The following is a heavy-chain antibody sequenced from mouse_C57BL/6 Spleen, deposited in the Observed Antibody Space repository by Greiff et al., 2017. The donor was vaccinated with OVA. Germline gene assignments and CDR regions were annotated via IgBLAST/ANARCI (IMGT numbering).Heavy chain of an antibody. D-gene: IGHD1-1*01. Sequence: QVQLQQPGAELVMPGASVKLSCKASGYTFTSYWMHWVKQRPGQGLEWIGEIDPSDSYTNYNQKFKGKSTLTVDKSSSTAYMQLSSLTSEDSAVYYCARRNYDSSLYWYFDVWGTGTTVTVSS. J-gene: IGHJ1*03. CDR3: ARRNYDSSLYWYFDV. CDR1: GYTFTSYW. CDR2: IDPSDSYT. V-gene: IGHV1-69*01.